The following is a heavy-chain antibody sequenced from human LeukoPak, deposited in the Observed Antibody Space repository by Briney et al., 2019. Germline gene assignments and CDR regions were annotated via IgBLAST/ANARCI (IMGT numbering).Heavy chain of an antibody. CDR3: ARDLIGPEHQLLGAFDI. Sequence: PGGSLRLSCAASGFTFDDYGMSWVRHAPGKGLEWVSGINWSGGSTGYADSVKGRFTISRDNAKNSLYLHMNSMRAEDTALYYCARDLIGPEHQLLGAFDIWGQGTMVTVSS. CDR2: INWSGGST. J-gene: IGHJ3*02. D-gene: IGHD2-2*01. V-gene: IGHV3-20*04. CDR1: GFTFDDYG.